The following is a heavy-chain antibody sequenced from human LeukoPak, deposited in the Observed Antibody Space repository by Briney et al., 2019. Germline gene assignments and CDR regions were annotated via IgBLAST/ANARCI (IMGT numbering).Heavy chain of an antibody. CDR3: ARDRWVRGYYYYGMDV. J-gene: IGHJ6*02. CDR2: IVGSSSTI. V-gene: IGHV3-48*04. D-gene: IGHD3-10*01. CDR1: GFSFSTYS. Sequence: GGSLRLSCAASGFSFSTYSMNWVRQAPGKGLEWVSYIVGSSSTIYYADSVKGRFTISRDNAKNSLYLQMDSLRAEDTAVYYCARDRWVRGYYYYGMDVWGQGTTVTVSS.